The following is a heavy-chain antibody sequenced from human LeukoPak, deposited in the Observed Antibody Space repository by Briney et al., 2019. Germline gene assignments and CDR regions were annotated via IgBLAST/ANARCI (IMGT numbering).Heavy chain of an antibody. J-gene: IGHJ4*02. CDR3: VRGGTSGSY. CDR2: ISYDGSNK. D-gene: IGHD1-26*01. V-gene: IGHV3-30-3*01. Sequence: GGSLRLLCAASGFTFSSYAMHWVRQAPGKGLEWVAVISYDGSNKYYADSVKGRFTISRDNSKNTLYLQMNSLRAEDTAVYYCVRGGTSGSYWGQASLASVSS. CDR1: GFTFSSYA.